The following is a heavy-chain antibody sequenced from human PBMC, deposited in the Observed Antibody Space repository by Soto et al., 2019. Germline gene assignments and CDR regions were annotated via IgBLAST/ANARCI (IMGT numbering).Heavy chain of an antibody. J-gene: IGHJ4*02. CDR3: AKDRYVDY. Sequence: LRLSCSVSGFTFSSYAMHWVRQAPGKGLEYVASISSEGASTYYADSVKGRFIISRDNSKNTLYLQMSSLRAEDTAVYYCAKDRYVDYWGQGILVTVSS. V-gene: IGHV3-64D*06. CDR1: GFTFSSYA. CDR2: ISSEGAST.